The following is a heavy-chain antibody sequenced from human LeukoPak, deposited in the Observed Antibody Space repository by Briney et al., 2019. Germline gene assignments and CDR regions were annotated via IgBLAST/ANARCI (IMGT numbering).Heavy chain of an antibody. CDR3: ARVTGTRGAEYGMDV. CDR2: ISSSGSTI. V-gene: IGHV3-11*01. D-gene: IGHD1-14*01. CDR1: GFTFSDYY. J-gene: IGHJ6*02. Sequence: GGSLRLSCAASGFTFSDYYMSWIRQAPGTGREGVSYISSSGSTIYYADSVKGRFTISRHNAKNSLYLQMNSLRAEDTAVYYCARVTGTRGAEYGMDVWGQGTTVTVSS.